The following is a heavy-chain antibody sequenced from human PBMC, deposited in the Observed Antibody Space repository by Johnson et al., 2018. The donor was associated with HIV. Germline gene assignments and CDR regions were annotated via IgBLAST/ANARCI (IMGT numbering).Heavy chain of an antibody. CDR1: GFTFSTYG. J-gene: IGHJ3*02. Sequence: QVQLVESGGGVVQPGTSLRLSCAASGFTFSTYGMHWVRQAPGKGLEWVAVISYDGTYEFYADSVKGRFIISRDNSKNTVYLQMNSPRVEDTAVYYCARDITPHKEGDAFDIWGQGTMVTVSS. CDR2: ISYDGTYE. D-gene: IGHD1-14*01. CDR3: ARDITPHKEGDAFDI. V-gene: IGHV3-30*03.